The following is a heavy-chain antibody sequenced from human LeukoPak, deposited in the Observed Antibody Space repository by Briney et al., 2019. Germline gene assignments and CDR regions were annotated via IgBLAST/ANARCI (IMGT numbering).Heavy chain of an antibody. CDR2: INPNTGGT. CDR1: GYTFTGYY. CDR3: ARDKDGYYYYYMDV. V-gene: IGHV1-2*02. J-gene: IGHJ6*03. Sequence: GASVKVSCKAFGYTFTGYYIHWVRQAPGQGLEWMGWINPNTGGTNYAQKLQGRVSMTRDTSISTAYMELSRLRSDDTAVYYCARDKDGYYYYYMDVWGKGTTVTVSS.